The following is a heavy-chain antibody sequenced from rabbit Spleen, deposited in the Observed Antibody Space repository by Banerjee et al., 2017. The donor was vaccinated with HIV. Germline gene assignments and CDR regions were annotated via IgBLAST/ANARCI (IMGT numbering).Heavy chain of an antibody. V-gene: IGHV1S40*01. D-gene: IGHD2-1*01. Sequence: QSLEESGGGLVKPGASLTLTCKASGFSFSSSDYMCWVRQAPGKGLEWISCIAGSSSGFTYSATWAKGRFTCSKTSSTTVTLEMTSLTAADTATYFCARGSAAMTMVIIGFYLNLWGPGTLVTVS. CDR1: GFSFSSSDY. J-gene: IGHJ4*01. CDR3: ARGSAAMTMVIIGFYLNL. CDR2: IAGSSSGFT.